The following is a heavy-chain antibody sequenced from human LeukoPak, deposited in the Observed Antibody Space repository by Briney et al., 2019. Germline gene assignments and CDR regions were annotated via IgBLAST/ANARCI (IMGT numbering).Heavy chain of an antibody. J-gene: IGHJ4*02. Sequence: GASVKVSCKASGYTFTSYGISWVRQAPGQGLEWVGWISAYNGHTNYAQKLQGRVTLTTDTSTSTAYMELRSLRSDDTAVYYCARDRPLYYESSGYYSPLGYWGQGTLVTVSS. D-gene: IGHD3-22*01. CDR2: ISAYNGHT. CDR1: GYTFTSYG. V-gene: IGHV1-18*01. CDR3: ARDRPLYYESSGYYSPLGY.